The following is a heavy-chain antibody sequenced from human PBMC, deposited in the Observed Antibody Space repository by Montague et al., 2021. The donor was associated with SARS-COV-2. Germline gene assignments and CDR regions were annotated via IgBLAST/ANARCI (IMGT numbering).Heavy chain of an antibody. CDR1: GFSLTTSRVG. CDR2: IYWDDDK. V-gene: IGHV2-5*02. Sequence: PALVKPTQTLTLTCTFSGFSLTTSRVGVGWIRQPPGKPLEWLALIYWDDDKRYSPSLKSRLTITKDTSKNQVVLAITNMDPVDTATYFCPHRGVYGAGSYYNYWGQRTLGHRLL. J-gene: IGHJ4*02. D-gene: IGHD3-10*01. CDR3: PHRGVYGAGSYYNY.